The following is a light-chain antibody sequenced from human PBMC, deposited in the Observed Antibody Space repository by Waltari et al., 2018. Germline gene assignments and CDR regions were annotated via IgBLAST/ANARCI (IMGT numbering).Light chain of an antibody. J-gene: IGKJ4*01. CDR1: QSLLHVNGKTY. Sequence: DIVMTQSPRSLSVSPGQSASISCKSSQSLLHVNGKTYLYWYLQRPGQSPQLLISEVSSRLSGVPDRFSGSGSGTDFTLKISRMEPEDVGLYYCMQGVKLPFTFGGGTKVEIK. V-gene: IGKV2-29*03. CDR2: EVS. CDR3: MQGVKLPFT.